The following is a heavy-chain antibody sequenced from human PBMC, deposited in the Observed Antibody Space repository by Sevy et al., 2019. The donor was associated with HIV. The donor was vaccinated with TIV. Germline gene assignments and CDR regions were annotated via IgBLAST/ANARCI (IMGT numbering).Heavy chain of an antibody. Sequence: SETLSLTCSVSGGSIRSSTYYWGWIRQPPGKGLEWIGSIYDSGSTFFYPSFMSRVDKSVDTSKNQFSLRLRSVTAADTAVYYCARHGLPGYKSGWFHVFDYWGQGALVTVSS. J-gene: IGHJ4*02. D-gene: IGHD6-19*01. V-gene: IGHV4-39*01. CDR1: GGSIRSSTYY. CDR2: IYDSGST. CDR3: ARHGLPGYKSGWFHVFDY.